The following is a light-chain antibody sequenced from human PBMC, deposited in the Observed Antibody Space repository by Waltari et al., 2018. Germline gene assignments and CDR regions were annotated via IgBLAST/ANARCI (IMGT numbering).Light chain of an antibody. V-gene: IGKV3-11*01. CDR3: QQGNNWPLT. J-gene: IGKJ4*01. CDR2: DAS. Sequence: ETVLTQSPATLSLSPGETATLSCRASQSISSHLAWFQQKPGQPPRLLICDASNRVTGIPARFSGGGSGTDFSLTISSLEPEDFAVYFCQQGNNWPLTFGGGTKVEIK. CDR1: QSISSH.